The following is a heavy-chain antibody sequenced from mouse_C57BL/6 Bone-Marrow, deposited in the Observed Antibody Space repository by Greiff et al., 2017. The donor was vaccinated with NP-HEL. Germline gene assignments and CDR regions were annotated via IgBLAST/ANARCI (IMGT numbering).Heavy chain of an antibody. CDR3: TGDYYFAY. V-gene: IGHV1-9*01. J-gene: IGHJ2*01. D-gene: IGHD2-13*01. Sequence: QVQLQQSGAELMKPGASVKLSCKATGYTFTGYWIEWVKQRPGHGLEWIGEILPGSGSTNFNENFKGNATFTADTFSNTAYIQLSSLTAEDSAIYCWTGDYYFAYWGQGTTLTVSS. CDR2: ILPGSGST. CDR1: GYTFTGYW.